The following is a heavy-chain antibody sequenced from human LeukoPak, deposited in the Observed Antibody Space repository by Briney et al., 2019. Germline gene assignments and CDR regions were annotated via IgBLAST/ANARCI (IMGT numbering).Heavy chain of an antibody. CDR3: AKYRGFGDSYDS. CDR1: GFPFTIYA. CDR2: IGGSST. V-gene: IGHV3-23*01. J-gene: IGHJ4*02. D-gene: IGHD3-10*01. Sequence: GGSLRLSCAASGFPFTIYAMSWVRQAPGKGLEWVSSIGGSSTYYADFVKGRFTISRDTSKNTMDLQMNSLRAEDTAIYYCAKYRGFGDSYDSWGQGTLVNVSS.